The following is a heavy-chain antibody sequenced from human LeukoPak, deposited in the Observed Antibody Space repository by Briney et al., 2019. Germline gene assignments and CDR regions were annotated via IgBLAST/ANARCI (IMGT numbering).Heavy chain of an antibody. CDR2: ISGSGGST. Sequence: GGSLRLSCAASGFTFSTYSMNWVRQAPGKGLEWVSAISGSGGSTYYADSVKGRFTISRDNSKNTLYLQMNSLRAEDTAVYYCAKKGDYGDYVHRYYFDYWGQGTLVTVSS. CDR1: GFTFSTYS. V-gene: IGHV3-23*01. D-gene: IGHD4-17*01. J-gene: IGHJ4*02. CDR3: AKKGDYGDYVHRYYFDY.